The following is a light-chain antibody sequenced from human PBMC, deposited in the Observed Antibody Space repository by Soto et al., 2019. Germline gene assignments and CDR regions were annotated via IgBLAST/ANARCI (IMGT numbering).Light chain of an antibody. J-gene: IGKJ1*01. CDR2: DAS. V-gene: IGKV3-20*01. Sequence: PGERVTLSCRASQSLSSGYLAWYQQKFGQAPRLLIYDASRRATGIPERFSGSGSGTDFTLTINRLEPEDFAVYYCQQYGSSPTFGLGTKVDIK. CDR3: QQYGSSPT. CDR1: QSLSSGY.